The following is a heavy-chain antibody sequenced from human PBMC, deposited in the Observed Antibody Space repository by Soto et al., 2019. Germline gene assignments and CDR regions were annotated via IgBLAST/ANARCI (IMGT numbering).Heavy chain of an antibody. CDR3: ARFHIYGSGSYVDF. J-gene: IGHJ4*02. V-gene: IGHV4-31*01. Sequence: QVQLQESGPGLVKPSQTLSLTCNVSGGSISTGGYYWSWIRQHPGKGLEWIGYIYNSGSTYYNPSLTSPVTISTDTSKNQFSLKLSSVTAADTAVYYCARFHIYGSGSYVDFWGQGTLVTVSS. CDR2: IYNSGST. D-gene: IGHD3-10*01. CDR1: GGSISTGGYY.